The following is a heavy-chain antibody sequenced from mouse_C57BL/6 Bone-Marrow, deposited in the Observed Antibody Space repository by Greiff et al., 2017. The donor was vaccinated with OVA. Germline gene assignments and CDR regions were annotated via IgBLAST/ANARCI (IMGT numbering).Heavy chain of an antibody. CDR2: IDPSDSYT. J-gene: IGHJ2*01. V-gene: IGHV1-69*01. CDR3: ARVYFDD. Sequence: VQLQQPGAELVMPGASVKLSCKASGYTFTSYWMPWVKQRPGQGLEWIGEIDPSDSYTNYNQKFKGKSTLAVDKSSSTAYMQLSSLTAEDSAVYYCARVYFDDWGKGTTLTVAS. CDR1: GYTFTSYW.